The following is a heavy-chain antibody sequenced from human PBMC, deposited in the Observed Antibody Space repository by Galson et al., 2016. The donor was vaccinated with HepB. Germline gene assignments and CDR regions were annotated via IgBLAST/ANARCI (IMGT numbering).Heavy chain of an antibody. CDR2: IFYTGTT. Sequence: SETLSLTCIVSGDSIRSDSDYWGWVRQSPGKGLEWIGSIFYTGTTYYNPSLKSRLTIFLDTSSNQFSLRLRSVTAADTALYSCARHGELDSDHGWFDPWGQGTLVTVSS. CDR1: GDSIRSDSDY. J-gene: IGHJ5*02. CDR3: ARHGELDSDHGWFDP. D-gene: IGHD1-1*01. V-gene: IGHV4-39*01.